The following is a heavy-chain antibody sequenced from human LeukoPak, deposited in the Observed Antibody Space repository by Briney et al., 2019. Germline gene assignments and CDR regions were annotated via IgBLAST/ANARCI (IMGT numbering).Heavy chain of an antibody. Sequence: PSETLSLTCTVSGGSISSYYWSWIRQPAGKGLEWIGPIYTSGSPNYHPSLTSRVTMSVDTSKNQFGLKLSSVTAADTAVYYCAREDSSGWGYFQHWGQGTLVTVSS. CDR3: AREDSSGWGYFQH. CDR2: IYTSGSP. J-gene: IGHJ1*01. V-gene: IGHV4-4*07. CDR1: GGSISSYY. D-gene: IGHD6-19*01.